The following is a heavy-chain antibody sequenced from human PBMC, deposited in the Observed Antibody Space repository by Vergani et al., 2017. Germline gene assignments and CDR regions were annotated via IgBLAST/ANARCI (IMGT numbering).Heavy chain of an antibody. CDR2: INPNSGGT. Sequence: QVQLVQSGAEVKKPGASVKVSCKASGYTFTGYYMHWVRQAPGQGLEWMGWINPNSGGTNYAQKFQGRVTMTRDTSISTAYMGLSRLRSDDTAVYYCARDRIRNYGSGSYTPGYYYYYGMDVWGQGTTVTVSS. D-gene: IGHD3-10*01. J-gene: IGHJ6*02. CDR1: GYTFTGYY. CDR3: ARDRIRNYGSGSYTPGYYYYYGMDV. V-gene: IGHV1-2*02.